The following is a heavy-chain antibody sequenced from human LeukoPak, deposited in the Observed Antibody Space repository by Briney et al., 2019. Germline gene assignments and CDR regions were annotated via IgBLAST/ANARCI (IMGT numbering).Heavy chain of an antibody. J-gene: IGHJ6*02. D-gene: IGHD4-23*01. CDR1: GGSISSYY. CDR2: IYYSGST. CDR3: AREREVYYGGKPVYYYGMDV. V-gene: IGHV4-59*01. Sequence: SETLSLTCAVSGGSISSYYWSWIRQPPGKGLEWIGYIYYSGSTNYNPSLKSRVTISVDTSKNQFSLKLSSVTAADTAVYYCAREREVYYGGKPVYYYGMDVWGQGTTVTVSS.